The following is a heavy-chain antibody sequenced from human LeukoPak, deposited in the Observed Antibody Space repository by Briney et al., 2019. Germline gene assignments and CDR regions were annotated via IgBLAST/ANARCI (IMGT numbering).Heavy chain of an antibody. Sequence: GGSLRLSCAASGFTFSGYYMSWIRQAPGKGLEWVSYISSSGSTIYYADSVKGRFTISRDNAKNSLYLQMNSLRAEDTAVYYCARSITGTTRGGNWFDPWGQGTLVNVSS. CDR2: ISSSGSTI. CDR3: ARSITGTTRGGNWFDP. CDR1: GFTFSGYY. V-gene: IGHV3-11*01. D-gene: IGHD1-7*01. J-gene: IGHJ5*02.